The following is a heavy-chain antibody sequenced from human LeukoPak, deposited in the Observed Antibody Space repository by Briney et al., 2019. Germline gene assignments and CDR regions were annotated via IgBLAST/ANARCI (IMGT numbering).Heavy chain of an antibody. CDR3: ARDYGDYESPRFDY. Sequence: PGGSLRLSCAASGFTVSSNYMSWVRQAPGKGLEWVSVIYSGGSTYYADSVKGRFTISRDNSKITLYLQMNSLRAEDTAVYYCARDYGDYESPRFDYWGQGTLVTVSS. CDR1: GFTVSSNY. V-gene: IGHV3-53*01. J-gene: IGHJ4*02. CDR2: IYSGGST. D-gene: IGHD4-17*01.